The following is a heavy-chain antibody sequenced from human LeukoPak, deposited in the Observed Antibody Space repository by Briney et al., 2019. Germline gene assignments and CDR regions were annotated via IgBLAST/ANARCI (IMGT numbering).Heavy chain of an antibody. D-gene: IGHD6-13*01. J-gene: IGHJ4*02. CDR3: AREGGYSSSWYSVFDY. Sequence: SVKVSCKASGGTFSSYAISWVRQAPGQGLEWMGRIIPILGIANYAQKFQGRVTITADKSTSTAYMELSSLRSEDTAVYYCAREGGYSSSWYSVFDYWGQGTLVTVSS. CDR2: IIPILGIA. V-gene: IGHV1-69*04. CDR1: GGTFSSYA.